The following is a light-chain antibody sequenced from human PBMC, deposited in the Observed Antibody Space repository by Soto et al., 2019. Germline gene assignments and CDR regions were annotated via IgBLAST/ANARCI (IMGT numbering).Light chain of an antibody. CDR2: GNN. CDR1: SSNIGSNY. Sequence: SVLTQHPSSSGTPGQRVTISCSGSSSNIGSNYVYWYQQLPGTAPKLLIFGNNQRPSGVPDRFSGSKSGTSASLAISGLRSEDEADYYCAAWDDSLSGYVFGTGTKVTVL. J-gene: IGLJ1*01. V-gene: IGLV1-47*02. CDR3: AAWDDSLSGYV.